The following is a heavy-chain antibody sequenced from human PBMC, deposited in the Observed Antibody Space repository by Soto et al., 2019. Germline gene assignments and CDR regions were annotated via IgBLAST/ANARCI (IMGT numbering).Heavy chain of an antibody. D-gene: IGHD3-22*01. CDR3: ARDEYYYDSSGYLRFDY. CDR1: GSTFSSYG. CDR2: IWYDGSNK. Sequence: GGSLRLSCAASGSTFSSYGMHWVRQAPGKGLEWVAVIWYDGSNKYYADSVKGRFTISRDNSKNTLYLQMNSLRAEDTAVYYCARDEYYYDSSGYLRFDYWGQGTLVTVSS. V-gene: IGHV3-33*01. J-gene: IGHJ4*02.